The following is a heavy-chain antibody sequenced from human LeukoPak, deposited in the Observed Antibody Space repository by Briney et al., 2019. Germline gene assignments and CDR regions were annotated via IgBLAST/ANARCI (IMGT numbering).Heavy chain of an antibody. D-gene: IGHD3-10*01. J-gene: IGHJ4*02. CDR1: GFTFSSYA. V-gene: IGHV3-23*01. Sequence: SGGSLRLSCAASGFTFSSYAMSWVRQAPGKGLEWVSAISGSGGSTYYADSVKGRFTISRDNSKNTLYLQMNSLRAEDTAVYYCAKGRRYGSGSAFDYWGQGTLVTVSS. CDR2: ISGSGGST. CDR3: AKGRRYGSGSAFDY.